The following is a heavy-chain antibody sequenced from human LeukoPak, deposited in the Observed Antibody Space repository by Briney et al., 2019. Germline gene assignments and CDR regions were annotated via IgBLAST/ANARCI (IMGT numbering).Heavy chain of an antibody. Sequence: PGGSLRLSCAASGFTFSSYWMSWVRQAPGKGLEWVANIKQDGSEKHYVDSVKGRFTISRDNAKNSLYLQMNSLRAEDTAVYYCARDVGRTYYYDSRGIDYWGQGTLVTVSS. J-gene: IGHJ4*02. CDR3: ARDVGRTYYYDSRGIDY. CDR1: GFTFSSYW. CDR2: IKQDGSEK. D-gene: IGHD3-22*01. V-gene: IGHV3-7*01.